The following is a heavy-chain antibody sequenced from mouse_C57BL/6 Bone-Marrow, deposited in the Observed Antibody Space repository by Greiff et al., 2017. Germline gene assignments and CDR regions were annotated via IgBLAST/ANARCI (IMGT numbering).Heavy chain of an antibody. CDR3: ARGYDYDGYFDV. V-gene: IGHV1-50*01. D-gene: IGHD2-4*01. CDR2: IDTSGSYT. J-gene: IGHJ1*03. Sequence: VQLQQPGAELVKPGASVKLSCKASGYTFTSYWMQWVKQRPGQGLEWIGEIDTSGSYTNYNQNFKGQATLSVDTSSSTAYLQLSSLTSEDSAVYYCARGYDYDGYFDVWGTGTTVTVSS. CDR1: GYTFTSYW.